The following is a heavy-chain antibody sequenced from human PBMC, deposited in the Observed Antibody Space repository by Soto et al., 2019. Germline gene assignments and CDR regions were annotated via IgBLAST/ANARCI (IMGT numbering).Heavy chain of an antibody. D-gene: IGHD6-19*01. Sequence: PGGSLRLSCAASGFTFSSDAMNWVRQAPGKGLEWVSSISSSSSYIYYADSVKGRFTISRDNAKNSLYLQMNSLRAEDTAVYYCARWECSDWYLGIWGQGTLVIVSS. CDR3: ARWECSDWYLGI. V-gene: IGHV3-21*04. J-gene: IGHJ4*02. CDR2: ISSSSSYI. CDR1: GFTFSSDA.